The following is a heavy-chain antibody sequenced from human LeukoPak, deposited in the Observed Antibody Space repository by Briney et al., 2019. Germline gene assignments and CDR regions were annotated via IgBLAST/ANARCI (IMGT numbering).Heavy chain of an antibody. D-gene: IGHD3-22*01. CDR3: ARGRPLHPRTMKQKYYFDY. J-gene: IGHJ4*02. V-gene: IGHV4-34*01. CDR1: GGSFSGYY. CDR2: INHSGST. Sequence: SETLSLTCAVYGGSFSGYYWSWIPQPPGKGLEWIGEINHSGSTNYNPSLKSRVTISVATYKNQFSLKLSSVTAADTAVYYCARGRPLHPRTMKQKYYFDYWGQGTLVTVSS.